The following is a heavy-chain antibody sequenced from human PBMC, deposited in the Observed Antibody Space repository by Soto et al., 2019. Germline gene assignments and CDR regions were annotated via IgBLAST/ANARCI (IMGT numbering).Heavy chain of an antibody. CDR3: ARAAPNYGGNDPWYYGMDV. J-gene: IGHJ6*02. CDR1: GFTFSDYY. Sequence: GGSLRLSCAASGFTFSDYYMSWIRQAPGKGLEWVSYISSSGSTIYYADSVKGRFTISRDNAKNSLYLQMNSLRAEDTAVYYCARAAPNYGGNDPWYYGMDVWGQGTTVTVSS. V-gene: IGHV3-11*01. CDR2: ISSSGSTI. D-gene: IGHD4-17*01.